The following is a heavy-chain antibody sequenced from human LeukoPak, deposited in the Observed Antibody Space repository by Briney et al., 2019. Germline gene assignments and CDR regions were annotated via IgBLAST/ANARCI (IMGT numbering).Heavy chain of an antibody. CDR3: ARARYLDAFDI. CDR1: GFTFSSYW. Sequence: GGSLRLSCAASGFTFSSYWMHWVRQAPGKGLVWVSRINSDGSSTSYADSVKGRFTISRDNAKNTLYLQMNSLRAEDTAVYYCARARYLDAFDIWGQGTMVTVSS. CDR2: INSDGSST. V-gene: IGHV3-74*01. J-gene: IGHJ3*02. D-gene: IGHD3-9*01.